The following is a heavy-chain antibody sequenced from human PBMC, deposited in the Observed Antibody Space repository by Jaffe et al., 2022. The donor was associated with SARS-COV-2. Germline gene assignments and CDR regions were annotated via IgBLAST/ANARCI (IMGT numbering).Heavy chain of an antibody. CDR3: ARDVRWGYDPHAFDI. Sequence: QVQLQESGPGLVKPSQTLSLTCTVSGGSISSGSYYWSWIRQPAGKGLEWIGRIYTSGSTNYNPSLKSRVTISVDTSKNQFSLKLSSVTAADTAVYYCARDVRWGYDPHAFDIWGQGTMVTVSS. J-gene: IGHJ3*02. CDR1: GGSISSGSYY. V-gene: IGHV4-61*02. CDR2: IYTSGST. D-gene: IGHD3-16*01.